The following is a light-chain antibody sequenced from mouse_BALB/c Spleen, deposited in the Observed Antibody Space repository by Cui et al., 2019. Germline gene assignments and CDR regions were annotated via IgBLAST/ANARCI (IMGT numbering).Light chain of an antibody. CDR2: LTS. CDR3: QQWSSNPLT. J-gene: IGKJ5*01. V-gene: IGKV4-68*01. CDR1: ASVSY. Sequence: TFLTQSPALMSASPGDKVTMIYSSSASVSYMDWYQQKPRSSPKPWIYLTSNLASGVPARFIGSGSGTSYSLTISSMEAEDAATYYCQQWSSNPLTYGAGTKLELK.